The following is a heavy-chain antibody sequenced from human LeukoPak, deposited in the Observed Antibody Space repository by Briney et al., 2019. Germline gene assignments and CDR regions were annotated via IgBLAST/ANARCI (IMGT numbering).Heavy chain of an antibody. D-gene: IGHD3-9*01. CDR3: AREYYDILTGHGGLFDY. Sequence: SETLSLTCTVSGGSISSYYWTWIRQPPGKGLEWIGYISYSGSTYYNPSLESRVAISADTSKNQFSLKLSSVTAADTAVYYCAREYYDILTGHGGLFDYWGQGTLVTVSS. CDR2: ISYSGST. J-gene: IGHJ4*02. V-gene: IGHV4-59*06. CDR1: GGSISSYY.